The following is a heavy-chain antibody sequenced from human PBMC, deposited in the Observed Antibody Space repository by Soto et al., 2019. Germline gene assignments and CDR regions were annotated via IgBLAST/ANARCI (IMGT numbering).Heavy chain of an antibody. Sequence: ASVTVSCKASGYTFTSYAMHWVRQAPGQRLEWMGWINAGNGNTKYSQKFQGRVTITRDTSASTAYMELSSLRSEDTAVYYCARGRWDPVPPRFDPWGQGTLVTVSS. V-gene: IGHV1-3*01. J-gene: IGHJ5*02. D-gene: IGHD1-26*01. CDR2: INAGNGNT. CDR3: ARGRWDPVPPRFDP. CDR1: GYTFTSYA.